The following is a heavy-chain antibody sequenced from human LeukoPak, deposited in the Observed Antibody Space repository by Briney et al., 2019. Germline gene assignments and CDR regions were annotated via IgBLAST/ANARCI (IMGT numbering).Heavy chain of an antibody. CDR3: AREVEVVPATMGAYYYYYMDV. V-gene: IGHV3-74*01. J-gene: IGHJ6*03. Sequence: GGSLRLSCAASGFTISNHWMHWVRQAPGKGPVWVSHINSGGRSIIYADSVKGRFTIPRDNAKNSLYLQMNSPRPDDTAVYYFAREVEVVPATMGAYYYYYMDVRGKGTTVTVSS. D-gene: IGHD2-2*01. CDR1: GFTISNHW. CDR2: INSGGRSI.